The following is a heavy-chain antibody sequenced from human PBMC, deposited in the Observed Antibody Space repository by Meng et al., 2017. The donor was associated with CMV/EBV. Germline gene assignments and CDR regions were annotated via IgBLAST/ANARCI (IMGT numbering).Heavy chain of an antibody. V-gene: IGHV3-7*01. Sequence: SGFTFSIYWRSWVRQAPGKGLEWVANIKKDGGDKYYVDSVKGRFTISRDNAKNSLYLQMNSLRADDTAVYYCARASGRSSGWYSLFDYWGQGTLVTVSS. CDR2: IKKDGGDK. J-gene: IGHJ4*02. CDR3: ARASGRSSGWYSLFDY. D-gene: IGHD6-13*01. CDR1: GFTFSIYW.